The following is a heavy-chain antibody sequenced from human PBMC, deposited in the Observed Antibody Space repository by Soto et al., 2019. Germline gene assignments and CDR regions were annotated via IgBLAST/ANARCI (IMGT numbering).Heavy chain of an antibody. J-gene: IGHJ6*02. CDR2: INSDGSST. CDR3: ARDPPYYDFWSGYYVAYGMDV. CDR1: GFTFSSYW. D-gene: IGHD3-3*01. Sequence: GGSLRLSCAASGFTFSSYWMHWVRQAPGKGLVWVSRINSDGSSTSYADSVKGRFTISRDNAKNTLYLQMNSLRAEDTAVYYCARDPPYYDFWSGYYVAYGMDVWGQGTTVTVSS. V-gene: IGHV3-74*01.